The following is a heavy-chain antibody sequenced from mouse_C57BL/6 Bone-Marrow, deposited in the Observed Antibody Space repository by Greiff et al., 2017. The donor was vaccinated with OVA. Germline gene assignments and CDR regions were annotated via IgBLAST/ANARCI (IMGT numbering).Heavy chain of an antibody. CDR3: TWDLAWFAY. CDR1: GFNIKDDY. J-gene: IGHJ3*01. D-gene: IGHD4-1*01. Sequence: EVQLQQSGAELVRPGASVKLSCTASGFNIKDDYMHWVKQRPEQGLEWIGWIDPENGDTEYASKFQGKATITADTSSSTAYLQLSSLTSEDTAVYYCTWDLAWFAYWGQGTLVTVSA. CDR2: IDPENGDT. V-gene: IGHV14-4*01.